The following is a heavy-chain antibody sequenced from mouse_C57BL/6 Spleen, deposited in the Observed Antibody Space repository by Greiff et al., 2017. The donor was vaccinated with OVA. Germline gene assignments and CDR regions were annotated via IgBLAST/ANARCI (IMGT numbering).Heavy chain of an antibody. D-gene: IGHD2-2*01. V-gene: IGHV14-1*01. Sequence: VQLKQSGAELVRPGASVKLSCTASGFNIKAYYMHWVKQRPEQDLEWIGRIETEDGDTEYAPKFQGKATMTAYTASNTAYLQLSSLTSEDTAVYYCTKDYGYPDYGGQGTTLTVSS. J-gene: IGHJ2*01. CDR2: IETEDGDT. CDR1: GFNIKAYY. CDR3: TKDYGYPDY.